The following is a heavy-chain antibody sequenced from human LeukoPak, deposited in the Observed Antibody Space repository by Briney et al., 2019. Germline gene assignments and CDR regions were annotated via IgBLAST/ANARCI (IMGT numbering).Heavy chain of an antibody. J-gene: IGHJ5*02. D-gene: IGHD3-10*01. Sequence: PSETPSLTCAVSGYSISSGYYWGWIRQPPGKGLEWIGSIYHSGSTYYNPSLKSRVTMSVDTSKNQFSLKLSSVTAADTAVYYCARVWFGESYPFDPWGQGTLVTVSS. CDR1: GYSISSGYY. V-gene: IGHV4-38-2*01. CDR2: IYHSGST. CDR3: ARVWFGESYPFDP.